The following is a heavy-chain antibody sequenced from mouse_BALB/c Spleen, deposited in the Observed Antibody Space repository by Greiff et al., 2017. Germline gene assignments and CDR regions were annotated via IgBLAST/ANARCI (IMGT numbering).Heavy chain of an antibody. D-gene: IGHD2-12*01. CDR3: AKAYYSGLFDY. J-gene: IGHJ2*01. CDR2: IYPGDGST. CDR1: GYTFTSYY. Sequence: QVQLQQSGPELVKPGASVKMSCKASGYTFTSYYIHWVKQRPGQGLEWIGWIYPGDGSTKYNEKFKGKTTLTADKSSSTAYMLLSSLTSEDSAIYFCAKAYYSGLFDYWGQGTTLTVSS. V-gene: IGHV1S56*01.